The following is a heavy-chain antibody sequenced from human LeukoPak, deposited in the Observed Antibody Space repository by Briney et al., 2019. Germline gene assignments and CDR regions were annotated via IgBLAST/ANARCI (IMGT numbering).Heavy chain of an antibody. V-gene: IGHV2-70*04. CDR1: GFSLSTSGMR. CDR2: IDWDDDK. CDR3: ALSSSYQPLTFDY. Sequence: SGPALVKPTQTLTLTCTFSGFSLSTSGMRVSWIRQPPGKALEWLARIDWDDDKFYSTSLKTRLTISKHTSKNQVVLTMTNMDPVDTATYYCALSSSYQPLTFDYWGQGTLVTVSS. D-gene: IGHD2-2*01. J-gene: IGHJ4*02.